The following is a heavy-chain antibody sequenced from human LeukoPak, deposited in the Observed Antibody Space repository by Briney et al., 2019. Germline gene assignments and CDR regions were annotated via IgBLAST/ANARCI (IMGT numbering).Heavy chain of an antibody. J-gene: IGHJ4*02. CDR3: ARSRSGGSCGGY. V-gene: IGHV4-34*01. D-gene: IGHD2-15*01. CDR2: INHSGST. Sequence: SETLSLTCAVYGGSFSGCYWSWIRQPPGKGLEWIGEINHSGSTNYNPSLKSRVTISVDTSKNQFSLKLSSVTAADTAVYYCARSRSGGSCGGYWGQGTLVTVSS. CDR1: GGSFSGCY.